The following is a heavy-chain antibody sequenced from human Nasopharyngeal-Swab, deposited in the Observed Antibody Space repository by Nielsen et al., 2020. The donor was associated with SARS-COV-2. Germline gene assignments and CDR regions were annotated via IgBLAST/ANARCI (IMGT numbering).Heavy chain of an antibody. Sequence: SETLSLTCAVYGGSFSDSPWSWLRLLPGKGLEWIGEINHRGGTAYRSSLKSRVSISVDTSKNQFSLELRSVTAADTAVYFCARGPDQVHSFDSWDQERLVTVSS. CDR3: ARGPDQVHSFDS. CDR1: GGSFSDSP. CDR2: INHRGGT. D-gene: IGHD2-2*01. V-gene: IGHV4-34*01. J-gene: IGHJ4*02.